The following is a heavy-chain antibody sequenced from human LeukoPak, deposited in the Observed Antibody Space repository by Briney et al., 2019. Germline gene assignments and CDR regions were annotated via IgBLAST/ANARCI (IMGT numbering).Heavy chain of an antibody. D-gene: IGHD3-22*01. V-gene: IGHV4-59*08. CDR2: IYYSGST. Sequence: SESLSLTCTVSGGSISSYYWSWIRQPPGKGLGLIGYIYYSGSTNYNPSLKSRVTISVDTSKNQFSLKLSSVTAADTAVYYCARQSVTMIVAAAFDIWGQGTMVTVSS. CDR1: GGSISSYY. CDR3: ARQSVTMIVAAAFDI. J-gene: IGHJ3*02.